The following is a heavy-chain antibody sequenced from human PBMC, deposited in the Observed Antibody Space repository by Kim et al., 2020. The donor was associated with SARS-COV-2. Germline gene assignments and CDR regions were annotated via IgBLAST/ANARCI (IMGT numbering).Heavy chain of an antibody. CDR3: ARVFSKTPTTKTKNFGGSPSGNAFDI. Sequence: SETLSLTCAVYGGSFSGYYWSWIRQPPGKGLEWIGEINHSGSTNYNPSLKSRVTISVDTSKNQFSLKLSSVTAADTAVYYCARVFSKTPTTKTKNFGGSPSGNAFDIWGQGTMVTVSS. CDR1: GGSFSGYY. CDR2: INHSGST. V-gene: IGHV4-34*01. D-gene: IGHD3-3*01. J-gene: IGHJ3*02.